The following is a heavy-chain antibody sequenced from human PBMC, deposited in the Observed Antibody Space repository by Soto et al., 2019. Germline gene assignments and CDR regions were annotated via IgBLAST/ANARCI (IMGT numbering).Heavy chain of an antibody. Sequence: LRLSCAASGFTFSSYSMNWVRQAPGKGLEWVSYISSSSSTIYYADSVKGRFTISRDNAKNSLYLQMNSLRDEDTAVYYCARDHYYGYYYGMDVWGQGTTVTVSS. V-gene: IGHV3-48*02. CDR1: GFTFSSYS. J-gene: IGHJ6*02. CDR3: ARDHYYGYYYGMDV. CDR2: ISSSSSTI. D-gene: IGHD3-10*01.